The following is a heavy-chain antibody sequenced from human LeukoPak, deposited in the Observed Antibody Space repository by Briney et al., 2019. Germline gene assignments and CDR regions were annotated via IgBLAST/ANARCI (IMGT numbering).Heavy chain of an antibody. CDR1: GGTFSSYT. D-gene: IGHD3-10*01. Sequence: ASVKVSCKASGGTFSSYTISWVRQAPGQGLEWMGRIIPILGIANYAQKFQGRVTIAADKSTSTAYMELSSLRSEDTAVYYCARGGTYYYGSGSYYIENDAFDIWGQGTMVTVSS. V-gene: IGHV1-69*02. CDR2: IIPILGIA. CDR3: ARGGTYYYGSGSYYIENDAFDI. J-gene: IGHJ3*02.